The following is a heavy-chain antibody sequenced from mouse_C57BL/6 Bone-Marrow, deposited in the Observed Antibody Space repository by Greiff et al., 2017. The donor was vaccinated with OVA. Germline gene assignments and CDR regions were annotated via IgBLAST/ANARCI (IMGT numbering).Heavy chain of an antibody. D-gene: IGHD1-2*01. CDR1: GYTFTSYW. V-gene: IGHV1-69*01. CDR2: IDPSDSYT. CDR3: ASHYYGVAPGFFDD. J-gene: IGHJ2*01. Sequence: VQLQQPGAELVMPGASVKLSCKASGYTFTSYWMHWVKQRPGQGLEWIGEIDPSDSYTNYNQKFKGKSTLTVDKSSSTAYMQLSSLTSEDSAVEYGASHYYGVAPGFFDDGGQGTTRTVSS.